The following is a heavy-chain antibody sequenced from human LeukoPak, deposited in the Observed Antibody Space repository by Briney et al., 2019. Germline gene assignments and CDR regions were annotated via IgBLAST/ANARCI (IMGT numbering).Heavy chain of an antibody. CDR2: IYTSGST. Sequence: SETLSLTCTVSGDSIGSYYWSWIRQPAGKGLEWIGRIYTSGSTNYNPSLKSRVTISVDTSKNQFSLKLSSVTAADTAVYYCASNNWNYYFMDVWGKGTTVTVSS. J-gene: IGHJ6*03. CDR1: GDSIGSYY. CDR3: ASNNWNYYFMDV. D-gene: IGHD1-20*01. V-gene: IGHV4-4*07.